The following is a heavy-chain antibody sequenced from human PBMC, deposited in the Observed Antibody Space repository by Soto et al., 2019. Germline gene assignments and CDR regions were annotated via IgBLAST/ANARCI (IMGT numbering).Heavy chain of an antibody. J-gene: IGHJ4*02. CDR3: ARDRWDIVVVVAAPTDY. D-gene: IGHD2-15*01. CDR2: LSAYNGNT. V-gene: IGHV1-18*01. Sequence: QVQLVQSGAEVKKPGASVKVSCKASGYTFTSYVISWVRQAPGQGLEWMGWLSAYNGNTNYAQKLQGRVTMTTDTSTSTAYMELRSLRSDDTAVYYCARDRWDIVVVVAAPTDYWGQGTLVTVSS. CDR1: GYTFTSYV.